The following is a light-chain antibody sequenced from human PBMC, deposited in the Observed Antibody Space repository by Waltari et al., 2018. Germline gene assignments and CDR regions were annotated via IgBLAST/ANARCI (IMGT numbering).Light chain of an antibody. Sequence: QSALTQPASVSGSPGQSITISCPGTSHDVGNYDLVSWYQQHPGKAPKLIIYEVTKRPSGFSNRFSGSKSGNTASLTISGLHTEDEGDYYCCSYSGDLSFGVVFGGGTKLTVL. CDR2: EVT. J-gene: IGLJ2*01. CDR1: SHDVGNYDL. V-gene: IGLV2-23*02. CDR3: CSYSGDLSFGVV.